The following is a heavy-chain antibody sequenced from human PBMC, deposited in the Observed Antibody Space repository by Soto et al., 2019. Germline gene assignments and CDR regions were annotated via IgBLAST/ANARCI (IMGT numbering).Heavy chain of an antibody. CDR3: AIGDLVRGVTQFDY. V-gene: IGHV4-31*03. CDR2: IYYSGST. D-gene: IGHD3-10*01. Sequence: QVQLQESGPGLVKPSQTLSLTCTVSGGSISSGGYYWSWIRQHPGKGLEWIGYIYYSGSTYYNPSLKSRVIISVDTPKNQFSLKLSSVTAADTAVYYPAIGDLVRGVTQFDYWGQGFLVTVSS. CDR1: GGSISSGGYY. J-gene: IGHJ4*02.